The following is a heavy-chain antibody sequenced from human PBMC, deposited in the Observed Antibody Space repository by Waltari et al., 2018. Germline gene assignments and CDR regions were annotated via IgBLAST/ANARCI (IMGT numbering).Heavy chain of an antibody. CDR1: GRSVRPDN. D-gene: IGHD3-16*01. J-gene: IGHJ5*02. Sequence: QVQLHESGPGLLKPSETLSLTCAVSGRSVRPDNWSWLRQSPGKGLEWIGYIYQGGGTNYNPSLRSRVTISQDLSRNQIFLTLTSVTAADTGTYYCARRFDYDYFDPWGQGALVTVSS. V-gene: IGHV4-59*02. CDR3: ARRFDYDYFDP. CDR2: IYQGGGT.